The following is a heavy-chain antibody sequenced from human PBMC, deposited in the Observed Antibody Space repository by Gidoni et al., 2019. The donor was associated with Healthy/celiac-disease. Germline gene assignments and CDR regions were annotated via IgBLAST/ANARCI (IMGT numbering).Heavy chain of an antibody. CDR3: AKGEGDILTGYYSSIDY. V-gene: IGHV3-43*01. J-gene: IGHJ4*02. Sequence: EVQLVESGGVVVQPGGSLRLSCAASGFTFDDYTMHWVRQAPGKGLEWVSLISWDGGSTYYADSVKGRFTISRDNSKNSLYLQMNSLRTEDTALYYCAKGEGDILTGYYSSIDYWGQGTLVTVSS. CDR2: ISWDGGST. D-gene: IGHD3-9*01. CDR1: GFTFDDYT.